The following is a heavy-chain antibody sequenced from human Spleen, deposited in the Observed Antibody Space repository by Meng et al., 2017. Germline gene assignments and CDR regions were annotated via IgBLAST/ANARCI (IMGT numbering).Heavy chain of an antibody. J-gene: IGHJ4*02. CDR2: IYHSGIT. Sequence: QVLLQESGPGLVKPSGTLSLTCAVSGGSISSSNWWSWVRQPPGKGLEWIGKIYHSGITIYNPSLKSRVTMSVDNSKNQFSLRLSSVTAADTAVYYCARARSSSWSFDYWGQGTLVTVSS. D-gene: IGHD6-13*01. V-gene: IGHV4-4*02. CDR3: ARARSSSWSFDY. CDR1: GGSISSSNW.